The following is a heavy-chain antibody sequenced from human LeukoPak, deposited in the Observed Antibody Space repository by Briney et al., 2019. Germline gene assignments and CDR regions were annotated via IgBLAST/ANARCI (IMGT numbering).Heavy chain of an antibody. CDR1: GFTFSSFW. CDR2: IRWDDER. J-gene: IGHJ6*03. CDR3: AREPPGYFGYMDV. Sequence: GGSLRLSCSASGFTFSSFWMGWVRQAPGKGLEWVASIRWDDERHHVDSVTGRFSVSRDHAKHSLYLQMNSLRAEDTAVYYCAREPPGYFGYMDVWGKGTTVTVSS. V-gene: IGHV3-7*01. D-gene: IGHD3-9*01.